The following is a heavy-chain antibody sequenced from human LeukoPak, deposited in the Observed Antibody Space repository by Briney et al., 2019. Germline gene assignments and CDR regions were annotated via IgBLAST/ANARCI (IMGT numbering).Heavy chain of an antibody. CDR3: ATSRGIAVAGTIY. D-gene: IGHD6-19*01. J-gene: IGHJ4*02. V-gene: IGHV3-33*01. CDR1: GFTFSSYG. Sequence: GGSLRLPCAASGFTFSSYGMHWVRQAPGKGLEWVAVIWYDGSNKYYADSVKGRFTISRDNSKNTLYLQMNSLRAEDTAVHYCATSRGIAVAGTIYWGQGTLVTVSS. CDR2: IWYDGSNK.